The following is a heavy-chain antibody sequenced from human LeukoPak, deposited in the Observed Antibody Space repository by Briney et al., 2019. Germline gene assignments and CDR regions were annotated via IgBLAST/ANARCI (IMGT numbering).Heavy chain of an antibody. CDR1: GGSISSYY. CDR2: IYYSGST. CDR3: ARLKQWLRGAFDY. Sequence: PSETLSLTCTVSGGSISSYYWSWIRQPPGKGLEWIGYIYYSGSTNYNPSLKSRVTISADTSKNQFSLKLSSVTAADTAVYYCARLKQWLRGAFDYWGQGTLVTVSS. J-gene: IGHJ4*02. D-gene: IGHD5-12*01. V-gene: IGHV4-59*12.